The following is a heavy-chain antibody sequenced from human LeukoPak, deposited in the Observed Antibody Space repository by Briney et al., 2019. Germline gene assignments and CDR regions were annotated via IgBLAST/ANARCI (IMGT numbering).Heavy chain of an antibody. J-gene: IGHJ4*02. V-gene: IGHV3-23*01. CDR2: ISGSGGST. D-gene: IGHD3-9*01. CDR1: GFTFSSYG. CDR3: AKDLPRYFDWLLQEGFDY. Sequence: RPGGSLRLSCAASGFTFSSYGMSWVRQAPGKGLEWVSAISGSGGSTYYADSVKGRFTISRDNSKNTLYLQMNSLRAEDTAVYYCAKDLPRYFDWLLQEGFDYWGQGTLVTVSS.